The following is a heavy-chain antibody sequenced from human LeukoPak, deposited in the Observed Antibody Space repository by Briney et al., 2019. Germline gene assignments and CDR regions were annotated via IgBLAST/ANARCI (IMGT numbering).Heavy chain of an antibody. J-gene: IGHJ3*02. CDR2: ICWNCGRI. CDR3: AKDSGSYGGAFDI. CDR1: GFTFDDYA. D-gene: IGHD1-26*01. Sequence: SLRLSWAAVGFTFDDYAMHLVRQAPGKGVGWGSGICWNCGRIVFAESVEGRFTISRNNAKNSLYLQMNSLRAEDTALYYCAKDSGSYGGAFDIWGQGTMVTVSS. V-gene: IGHV3-9*01.